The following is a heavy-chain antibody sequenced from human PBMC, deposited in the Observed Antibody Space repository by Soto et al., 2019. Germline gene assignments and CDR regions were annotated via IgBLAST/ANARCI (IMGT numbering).Heavy chain of an antibody. J-gene: IGHJ4*02. V-gene: IGHV1-18*01. Sequence: QVHLVQAGAEVKKPGASVKVSCKASGYTFTSYGITWVRQAPGQGLEWMGWISAHNGNTDYAQKLQGRVIVTRDTSTSTAYMELRSLRSDDTAVYYCARGRYGAYWGQGALVTVSS. CDR3: ARGRYGAY. D-gene: IGHD1-26*01. CDR1: GYTFTSYG. CDR2: ISAHNGNT.